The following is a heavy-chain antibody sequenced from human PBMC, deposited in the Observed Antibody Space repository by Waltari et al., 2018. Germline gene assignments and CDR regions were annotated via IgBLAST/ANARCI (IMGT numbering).Heavy chain of an antibody. J-gene: IGHJ6*02. V-gene: IGHV4-39*01. CDR2: IYYSGRT. CDR1: GGPISSSSYY. Sequence: QLQLQESGPGLVKPSETLSLTCTVSGGPISSSSYYWGWIRQPPGKGLEWIGRIYYSGRTYYSPSLKCRVTISMDTAKSQYSLKLSSVTAADTAVYSCARPGLSRSGGYDYGDYLDYGMDVWGQGTTVTVSS. CDR3: ARPGLSRSGGYDYGDYLDYGMDV. D-gene: IGHD4-17*01.